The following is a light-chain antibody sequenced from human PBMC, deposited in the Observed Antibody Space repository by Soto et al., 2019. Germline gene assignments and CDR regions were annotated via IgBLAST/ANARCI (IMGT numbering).Light chain of an antibody. V-gene: IGKV1-5*01. CDR3: QQYNNWSGLT. Sequence: DIQMTQSPSTLSASVGDGVTITCRARQSISRWLARYQQKPGKAPKLLIYDASSYERGLPSRFSGSGSGTKFSLTVRILQHDDFATYCSQQYNNWSGLTFGGGPKAEI. CDR2: DAS. CDR1: QSISRW. J-gene: IGKJ4*01.